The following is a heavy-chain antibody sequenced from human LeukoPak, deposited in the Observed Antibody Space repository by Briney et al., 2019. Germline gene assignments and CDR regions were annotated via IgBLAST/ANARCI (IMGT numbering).Heavy chain of an antibody. D-gene: IGHD3-22*01. Sequence: SETLSLTCAVYGGSFSGYYWSWIRQPPGKGLEWIGEINHSGSTKYNPSLKSRVTISIDTSKNQFSLKVSSVTAADTAVYYCARGQKYYYDSSGYGPNDYWGQGTLVTVSS. J-gene: IGHJ4*02. CDR3: ARGQKYYYDSSGYGPNDY. CDR2: INHSGST. V-gene: IGHV4-34*01. CDR1: GGSFSGYY.